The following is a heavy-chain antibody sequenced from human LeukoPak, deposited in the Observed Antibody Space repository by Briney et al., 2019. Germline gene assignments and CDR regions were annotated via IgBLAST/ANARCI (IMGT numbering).Heavy chain of an antibody. CDR3: AKRAHYGDYALDY. D-gene: IGHD4-17*01. CDR1: GFTFSSYE. CDR2: ISGSGGST. J-gene: IGHJ4*02. V-gene: IGHV3-23*01. Sequence: GGSLRLSCAASGFTFSSYEMNWVRQAPGKGLEWVSAISGSGGSTYYADSVKGRFTISRDNSKNTLYLQMNSLRAEDTAVYYCAKRAHYGDYALDYWGQGTLVTVSP.